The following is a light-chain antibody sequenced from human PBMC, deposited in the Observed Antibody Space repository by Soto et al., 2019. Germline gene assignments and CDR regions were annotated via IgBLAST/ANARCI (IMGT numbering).Light chain of an antibody. Sequence: QSALTQPASVSGSPGQSIAISCIGTSSDVGNYNYVSWYQQHPGKAPKLIIYDVSNRPSGVSNRFSGSKSGNTASLTIFGLQAEDEADYYCSSYRSSNTVVVFGGGTKLTVL. CDR1: SSDVGNYNY. J-gene: IGLJ2*01. CDR2: DVS. V-gene: IGLV2-14*01. CDR3: SSYRSSNTVVV.